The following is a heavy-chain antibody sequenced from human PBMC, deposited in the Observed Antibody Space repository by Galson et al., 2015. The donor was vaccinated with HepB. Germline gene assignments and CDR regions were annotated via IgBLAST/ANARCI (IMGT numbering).Heavy chain of an antibody. CDR2: IGGSGGGT. CDR1: GYTFISNYA. CDR3: AKDAYSYNQVLDPFDL. Sequence: SCKASGYTFISNYAMNWVRQAPGKGLEWVAHIGGSGGGTYYADSVRGRFTGSRDDSRNTLYLQMNSLRAEDTAIYYCAKDAYSYNQVLDPFDLWGQGTMVTVSS. V-gene: IGHV3-23*01. D-gene: IGHD5-18*01. J-gene: IGHJ3*01.